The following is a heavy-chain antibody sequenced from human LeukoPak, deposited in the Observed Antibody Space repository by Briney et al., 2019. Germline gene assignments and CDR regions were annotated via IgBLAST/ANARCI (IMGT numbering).Heavy chain of an antibody. CDR3: ARDVLALRITMVRGVPQYYYYYYGMDV. Sequence: GASVKVSCKASGYTFTSYGISWVRQAPGQGLEWMGWISAYNGNTNYAQKFQGRVTITADESTSTAYMELSSLRSEDTAVYYCARDVLALRITMVRGVPQYYYYYYGMDVWGKGTTVTVSS. CDR2: ISAYNGNT. J-gene: IGHJ6*04. CDR1: GYTFTSYG. D-gene: IGHD3-10*01. V-gene: IGHV1-18*01.